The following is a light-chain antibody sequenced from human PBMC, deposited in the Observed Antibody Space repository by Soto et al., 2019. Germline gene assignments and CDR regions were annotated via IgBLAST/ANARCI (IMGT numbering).Light chain of an antibody. Sequence: DIHMTQSPSSVSASVGDRFTITCRASQGISRWLAWYQKKKGKAPKLLIYAASTLQSGVPSRLRGSGYGTDLTITISSMKNEDFETYYCQEASRITITFGQGTRLEIK. CDR1: QGISRW. CDR3: QEASRITIT. V-gene: IGKV1-12*01. J-gene: IGKJ5*01. CDR2: AAS.